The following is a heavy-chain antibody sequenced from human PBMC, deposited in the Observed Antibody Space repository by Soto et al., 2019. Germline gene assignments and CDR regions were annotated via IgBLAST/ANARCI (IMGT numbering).Heavy chain of an antibody. D-gene: IGHD3-10*01. CDR1: GGSFSGYY. CDR3: ARSGSGSYYNRSYYYGMDV. CDR2: INHSGST. J-gene: IGHJ6*02. V-gene: IGHV4-34*01. Sequence: SETLSLSCAAYGGSFSGYYWSWIRQPPGKGLEWIGEINHSGSTNYNPSLKSRVTISVDTSKNQFSLKLSSVTAADTAVYYCARSGSGSYYNRSYYYGMDVWVQGTTVTVSS.